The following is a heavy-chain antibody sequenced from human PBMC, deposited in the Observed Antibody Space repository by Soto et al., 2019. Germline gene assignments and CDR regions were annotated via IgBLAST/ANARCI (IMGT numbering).Heavy chain of an antibody. CDR3: ARDNELFDY. Sequence: QVQLVQSGAEVKRPGASVKVSCKASGYTFSSYGISWVRQAPGQGLEWMGWISTYNDNTNYARKLQGRVTMTRDTSTSTAYMEVRSLRSDDTAVYYCARDNELFDYWGQGTLVTVSS. D-gene: IGHD1-1*01. J-gene: IGHJ4*02. CDR2: ISTYNDNT. V-gene: IGHV1-18*01. CDR1: GYTFSSYG.